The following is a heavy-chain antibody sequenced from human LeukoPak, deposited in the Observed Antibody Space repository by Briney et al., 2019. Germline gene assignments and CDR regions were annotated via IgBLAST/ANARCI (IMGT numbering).Heavy chain of an antibody. CDR3: ARRSGYSYGYHYYYYMDV. V-gene: IGHV4-59*01. J-gene: IGHJ6*03. CDR2: IYYSGST. Sequence: KPSETLSLTCTVSGGSISSYYWSWIRQPPGKGLEWIGYIYYSGSTNYNPSLKSRVTISVDTSKNQFSLKLSSVTAADTAVYYCARRSGYSYGYHYYYYMDVWAKGTTVTVSS. CDR1: GGSISSYY. D-gene: IGHD5-18*01.